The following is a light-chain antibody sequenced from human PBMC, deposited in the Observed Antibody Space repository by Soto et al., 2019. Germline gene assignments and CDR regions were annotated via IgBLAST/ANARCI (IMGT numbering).Light chain of an antibody. J-gene: IGLJ2*01. V-gene: IGLV2-14*01. Sequence: QSALTQPASVSGSPGQSITISCTGTSSDVGAYNYVSWYQHHPGKAPKLLIYEVSDRPSGVSDRFSGSKSGNTASLTISGLQPEDEADYYCSSYTSSTTHVAFGGGTQLTVL. CDR1: SSDVGAYNY. CDR2: EVS. CDR3: SSYTSSTTHVA.